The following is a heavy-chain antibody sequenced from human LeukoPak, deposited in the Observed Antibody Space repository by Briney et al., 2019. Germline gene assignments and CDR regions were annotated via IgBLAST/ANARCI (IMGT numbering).Heavy chain of an antibody. D-gene: IGHD3-22*01. CDR2: IYYSGST. CDR1: GGSISSGDYY. CDR3: ARARWDYYDSSGYYYGLNWFDP. Sequence: PSETLSLTCTVSGGSISSGDYYWSWIRQPPGKGLEWIGYIYYSGSTYYNPSLKSRVTISVDTSKNQFSLKLSSVTAADTAVYYCARARWDYYDSSGYYYGLNWFDPWGQGTLVTVSS. V-gene: IGHV4-30-4*01. J-gene: IGHJ5*02.